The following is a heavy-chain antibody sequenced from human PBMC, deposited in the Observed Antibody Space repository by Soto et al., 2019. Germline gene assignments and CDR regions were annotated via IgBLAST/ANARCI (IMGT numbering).Heavy chain of an antibody. CDR2: ISGSGGST. CDR1: GFTFSSYA. Sequence: PGGSLRLSCAASGFTFSSYAMSWVRQAPGKGLEWVSAISGSGGSTYYADSVKGRFTISRDNSKNTLYLQMNSLRAEDTAVYYCAKEFLYYDSSGYYLIPTYGMDVWGQGTTVTVSS. V-gene: IGHV3-23*01. J-gene: IGHJ6*02. D-gene: IGHD3-22*01. CDR3: AKEFLYYDSSGYYLIPTYGMDV.